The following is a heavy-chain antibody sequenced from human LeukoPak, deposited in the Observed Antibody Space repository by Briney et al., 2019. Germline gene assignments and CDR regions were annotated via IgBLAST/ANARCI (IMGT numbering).Heavy chain of an antibody. J-gene: IGHJ4*02. D-gene: IGHD2-15*01. Sequence: PGRSLRLSCMASGFTFGEYSMSWVRQAPGKGLEWVGFIRKQDGTTEYAASVRGRFTISRDESNRIAYLQMNSLKTEDTAVYHCNRWHISGVSYSNVWGQGTLVTVSS. CDR1: GFTFGEYS. CDR3: NRWHISGVSYSNV. CDR2: IRKQDGTT. V-gene: IGHV3-49*04.